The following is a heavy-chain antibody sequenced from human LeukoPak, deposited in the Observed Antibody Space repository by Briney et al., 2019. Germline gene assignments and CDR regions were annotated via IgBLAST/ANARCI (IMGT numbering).Heavy chain of an antibody. CDR3: ARVPSQLPFDY. CDR1: GFTFSSYS. Sequence: PGGSLRLSCAASGFTFSSYSMNWVRQAPGEGLEWVSYISSSSSTIYYADSVKGRFTISRDNAKNSLYLQMNSLRAEDTAVYYCARVPSQLPFDYWGQGTLVTVSS. J-gene: IGHJ4*02. V-gene: IGHV3-48*01. D-gene: IGHD2-2*01. CDR2: ISSSSSTI.